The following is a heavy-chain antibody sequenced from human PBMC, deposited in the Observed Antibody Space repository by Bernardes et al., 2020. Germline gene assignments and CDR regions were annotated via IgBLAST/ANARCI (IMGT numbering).Heavy chain of an antibody. CDR2: IYYSGST. Sequence: SETLSLTCTVSGGSISSSSYYWGWIRQPPGKGLEWIGSIYYSGSTYYNPSLKSRVTISVDTSKNQFSLKLSSVTAADTAVYYCARHSGEQQLPQRARSRGYYYYGMDVWGQGTTVTVSS. V-gene: IGHV4-39*01. D-gene: IGHD6-13*01. J-gene: IGHJ6*02. CDR1: GGSISSSSYY. CDR3: ARHSGEQQLPQRARSRGYYYYGMDV.